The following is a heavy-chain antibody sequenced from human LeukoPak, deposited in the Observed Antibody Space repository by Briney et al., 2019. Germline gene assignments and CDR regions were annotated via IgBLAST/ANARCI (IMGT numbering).Heavy chain of an antibody. CDR1: GYTLTELS. CDR2: FDPEDGET. D-gene: IGHD3-22*01. V-gene: IGHV1-24*01. CDR3: ATDPYYYDSSGYQY. J-gene: IGHJ4*02. Sequence: ASVKVSCKVSGYTLTELSMHWVRQAPGKGLEWMGGFDPEDGETIYAQKFQGRVTMTEDTSTDTAYMELSGLRSEDTAVYYCATDPYYYDSSGYQYWGQGTLVTVSS.